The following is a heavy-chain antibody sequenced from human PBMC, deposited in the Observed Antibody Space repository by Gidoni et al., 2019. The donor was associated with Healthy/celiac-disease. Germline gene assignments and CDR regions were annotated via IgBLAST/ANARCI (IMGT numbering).Heavy chain of an antibody. V-gene: IGHV3-21*01. J-gene: IGHJ5*02. CDR3: ASYTYYYDHAFYP. Sequence: EVQLVEYGGGLVKPGGSLRLSCAASGLTFSSYSMNWFRQAPGKGLEWVSSISSSSSYIYYADSVKGRFTISRDNAKNSLYLQMNSLRAEDTAVYYCASYTYYYDHAFYPWGQGTLVTVSS. D-gene: IGHD3-22*01. CDR1: GLTFSSYS. CDR2: ISSSSSYI.